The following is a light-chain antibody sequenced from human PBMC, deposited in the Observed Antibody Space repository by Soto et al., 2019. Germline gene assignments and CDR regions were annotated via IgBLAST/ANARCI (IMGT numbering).Light chain of an antibody. Sequence: QSALTQPPSASGSLGQSVTISCTGTSSDVVNYNYVSWYQHHPGKAPKLLIYELSKRPSGVPDRFSGSKSGNTASLTVSGLQADDEADYYCSSYAGDNNGVFGGGTKLTVL. V-gene: IGLV2-8*01. CDR1: SSDVVNYNY. CDR2: ELS. J-gene: IGLJ3*02. CDR3: SSYAGDNNGV.